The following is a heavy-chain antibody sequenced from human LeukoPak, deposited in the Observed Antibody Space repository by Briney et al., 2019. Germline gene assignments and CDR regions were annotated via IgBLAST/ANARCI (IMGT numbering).Heavy chain of an antibody. CDR3: ANSPMIPSVYY. CDR2: ISGSGGGT. V-gene: IGHV3-23*01. CDR1: GFTFSSYA. D-gene: IGHD2-2*01. J-gene: IGHJ4*02. Sequence: GGSLRLSCAASGFTFSSYAMSWVRHAPGKGLEWVSAISGSGGGTYYADSVKGRFTISRDNSKNTLYLQMNSLRAEDTAVYYCANSPMIPSVYYWGQGTLVTVSS.